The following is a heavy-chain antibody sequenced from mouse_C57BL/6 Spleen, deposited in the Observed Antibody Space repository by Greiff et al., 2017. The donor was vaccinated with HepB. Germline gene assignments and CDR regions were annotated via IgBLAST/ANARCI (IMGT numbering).Heavy chain of an antibody. V-gene: IGHV1-39*01. CDR2: INPNYGTT. Sequence: VQLKESGPELVKPGASVKISCKASGYSFTDYNMNWVKQSNGKSLEWIGVINPNYGTTSYNQKFKGKATLTVDQSSSTAYMQLNSLTSEDAAVYYCARGEDYGYDEAWFAYGGQGTLVTVSA. CDR1: GYSFTDYN. J-gene: IGHJ3*01. CDR3: ARGEDYGYDEAWFAY. D-gene: IGHD2-2*01.